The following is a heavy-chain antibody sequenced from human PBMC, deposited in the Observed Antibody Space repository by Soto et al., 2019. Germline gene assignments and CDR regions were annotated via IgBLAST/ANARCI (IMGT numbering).Heavy chain of an antibody. CDR3: ARAGDYGSFYFFDY. CDR2: ITPFNGNT. J-gene: IGHJ4*02. CDR1: GYTFASYG. Sequence: ASVKVSCKASGYTFASYGVTWVRQAPGQGLEWMGWITPFNGNTHYAQKLQGRVTMTTDTSTSTAYMELWSLRSDDTAVYYCARAGDYGSFYFFDYWGQGTLGTVS. V-gene: IGHV1-18*01. D-gene: IGHD3-10*01.